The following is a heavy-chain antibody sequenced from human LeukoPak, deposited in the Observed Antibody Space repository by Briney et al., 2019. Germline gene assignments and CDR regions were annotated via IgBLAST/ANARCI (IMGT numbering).Heavy chain of an antibody. CDR1: GFTFSSYW. Sequence: GGSLRLSCAASGFTFSSYWMHWVRQAPGKGLVWVSRINSDGSSTSYADSVKGRFTISRDNAKDTLYLQMNSLRAEDTAVYYCARVYAVGVSRGHFDYWGQGTLVTVSS. V-gene: IGHV3-74*01. D-gene: IGHD3-16*01. CDR2: INSDGSST. CDR3: ARVYAVGVSRGHFDY. J-gene: IGHJ4*02.